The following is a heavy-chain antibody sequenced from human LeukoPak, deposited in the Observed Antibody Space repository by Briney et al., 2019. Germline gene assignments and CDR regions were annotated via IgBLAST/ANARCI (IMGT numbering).Heavy chain of an antibody. CDR3: ARERRSGRITIFGVASNWFDP. CDR2: IYTSGST. V-gene: IGHV4-4*07. Sequence: PSETLSLTCTVAGGSISSYYWSWIRQPAGKGLEWIGRIYTSGSTNYNPSLKSRVTMSVDTSKNQFSLKLSSVTAADTAVYYCARERRSGRITIFGVASNWFDPWGQGTLVTVSS. J-gene: IGHJ5*02. CDR1: GGSISSYY. D-gene: IGHD3-3*01.